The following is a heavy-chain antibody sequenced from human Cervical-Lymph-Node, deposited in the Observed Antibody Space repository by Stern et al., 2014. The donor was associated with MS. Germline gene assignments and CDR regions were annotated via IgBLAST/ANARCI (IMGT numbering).Heavy chain of an antibody. J-gene: IGHJ4*02. Sequence: VQLVQSGGGLVQPGGSLRLSCAPSGFSVSNNHMNWVRQAPGKALEWVSLIFDNGNTDYADSVKGRFTISRDNSKNTLYLQLNSLRTEDTAVYYCAGRMTGITSRRSFGYWGQGTLVTVSS. V-gene: IGHV3-66*02. D-gene: IGHD3-16*01. CDR1: GFSVSNNH. CDR3: AGRMTGITSRRSFGY. CDR2: IFDNGNT.